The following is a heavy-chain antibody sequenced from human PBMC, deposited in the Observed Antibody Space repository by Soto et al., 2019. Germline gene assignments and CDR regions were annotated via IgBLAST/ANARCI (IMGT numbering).Heavy chain of an antibody. D-gene: IGHD1-7*01. Sequence: GGSLRLSCAASGFTFSSYGMTWVRQAPGKGLEWVSFSSATGAGTYYADSVKGRLTISRDNSKNTLYLQMTSLRADDTAVYYCAKDRRAGGNYGFYSDFWGQGALVTVSS. CDR2: SSATGAGT. V-gene: IGHV3-23*01. CDR1: GFTFSSYG. CDR3: AKDRRAGGNYGFYSDF. J-gene: IGHJ4*02.